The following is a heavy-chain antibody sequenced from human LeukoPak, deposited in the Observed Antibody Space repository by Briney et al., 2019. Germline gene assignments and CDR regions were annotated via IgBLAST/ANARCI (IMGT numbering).Heavy chain of an antibody. D-gene: IGHD3-10*01. CDR3: AKDTTTSRRGFDY. CDR2: IWYDGSNK. J-gene: IGHJ4*02. CDR1: GFTFSSYG. V-gene: IGHV3-33*06. Sequence: GRSLRLSCAASGFTFSSYGMHWVRQAPGKGLEWVAVIWYDGSNKYYADYVKGRFTISRDNSKNTLYLQMNSLRAEDTAVFYCAKDTTTSRRGFDYWGQGILVTVSS.